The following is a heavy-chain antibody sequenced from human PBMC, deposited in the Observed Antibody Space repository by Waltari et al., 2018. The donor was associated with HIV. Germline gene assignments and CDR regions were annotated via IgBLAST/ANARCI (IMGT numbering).Heavy chain of an antibody. D-gene: IGHD6-19*01. J-gene: IGHJ4*02. Sequence: EVQLVESGGGLVQPGRSLRLSCAASGFSIGDYSMSWVRQAPGKGLEWVSFSRTKTYGVTTEYAASVKGRFTISRDDSKSIAYLLMNSLKTEDTAVYYCTKAVAGFYYFDYWGQGTQVTVSS. CDR3: TKAVAGFYYFDY. CDR1: GFSIGDYS. V-gene: IGHV3-49*04. CDR2: SRTKTYGVTT.